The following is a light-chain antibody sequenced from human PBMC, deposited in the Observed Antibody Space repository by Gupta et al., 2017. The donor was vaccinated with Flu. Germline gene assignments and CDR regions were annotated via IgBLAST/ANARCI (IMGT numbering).Light chain of an antibody. Sequence: SPGKTASVTCSGEKLGDRYVSWYQQKPGQSPVVVFYEDSKRPSGIPERFSVSNSANTVALTISGTQAVDEADYYCQAWASDTVIFGGGTRLTVL. CDR1: KLGDRY. V-gene: IGLV3-1*01. CDR3: QAWASDTVI. CDR2: EDS. J-gene: IGLJ2*01.